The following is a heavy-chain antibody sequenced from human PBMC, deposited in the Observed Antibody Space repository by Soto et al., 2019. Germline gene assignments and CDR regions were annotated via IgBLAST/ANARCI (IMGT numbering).Heavy chain of an antibody. CDR1: GGSISSGGYS. J-gene: IGHJ4*02. D-gene: IGHD2-15*01. CDR3: ARGQVVAAQH. Sequence: QLQLQESGSGLVKPSQTLSLTCAVSGGSISSGGYSWSWIRQPPGKGLEWIGYIYHSGSTYYNPSPNSRLRRSADRSTNQFSLKLSSVTAADTAVDYCARGQVVAAQHWGQGTLVTVSS. CDR2: IYHSGST. V-gene: IGHV4-30-2*01.